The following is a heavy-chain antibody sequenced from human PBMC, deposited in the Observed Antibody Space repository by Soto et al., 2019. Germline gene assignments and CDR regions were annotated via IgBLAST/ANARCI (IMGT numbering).Heavy chain of an antibody. CDR1: GFIFSDYA. CDR2: ISYGGDNK. V-gene: IGHV3-30*09. J-gene: IGHJ4*02. CDR3: AKARHSTSWYGLEADF. Sequence: QVQLVESGGGVVQPGRSLRLSCAASGFIFSDYAMHWVRQAPGKGLEWVAVISYGGDNKYYADSVRGRFAISRDNLKNTLDLQMNSLNPEDTAVYHCAKARHSTSWYGLEADFWGQETLVTVSS. D-gene: IGHD6-13*01.